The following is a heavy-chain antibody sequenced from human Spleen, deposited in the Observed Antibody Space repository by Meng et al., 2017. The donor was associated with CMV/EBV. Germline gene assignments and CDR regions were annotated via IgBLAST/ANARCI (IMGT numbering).Heavy chain of an antibody. V-gene: IGHV3-21*01. CDR3: VREYFWAREY. J-gene: IGHJ4*02. Sequence: GESLKISCAASGFTFSKYTINWVRQAPVKGLEWVSSISSSGDYIYYADSVKGRFSISRDNAKNSMYLQLNSLRAEDTAVYYCVREYFWAREYWGQGTLVTVSS. D-gene: IGHD3-3*01. CDR2: ISSSGDYI. CDR1: GFTFSKYT.